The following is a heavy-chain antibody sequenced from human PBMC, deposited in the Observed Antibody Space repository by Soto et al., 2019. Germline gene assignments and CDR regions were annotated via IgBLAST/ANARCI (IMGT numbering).Heavy chain of an antibody. CDR3: ARVKSYGSRYFDY. J-gene: IGHJ4*02. D-gene: IGHD5-18*01. CDR1: GGSISSYY. Sequence: SETLSLTCTVSGGSISSYYWSWIRQPPGKGLEWIGYMYYSGSTNYNPSLKSRVTISVDTSKDQFSLKLSSVTAADTAVYYCARVKSYGSRYFDYWGQGTLVTVSS. V-gene: IGHV4-59*01. CDR2: MYYSGST.